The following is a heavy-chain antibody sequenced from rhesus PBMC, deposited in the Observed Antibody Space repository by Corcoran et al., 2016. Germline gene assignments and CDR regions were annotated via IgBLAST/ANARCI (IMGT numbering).Heavy chain of an antibody. CDR3: AKAEDDYGYYYTADYFDY. V-gene: IGHV3S5*01. J-gene: IGHJ4*01. Sequence: EVQLVETGGGLVQPGGSLKLSCAASGFTFSSYGMSWVRQAPGKGLEWVSAINSGGGSTYYADSVKGRFTISRNNSKNTLSLQMNSRRAEDTAVYYCAKAEDDYGYYYTADYFDYWGQGVLVTVSS. D-gene: IGHD3-9*01. CDR2: INSGGGST. CDR1: GFTFSSYG.